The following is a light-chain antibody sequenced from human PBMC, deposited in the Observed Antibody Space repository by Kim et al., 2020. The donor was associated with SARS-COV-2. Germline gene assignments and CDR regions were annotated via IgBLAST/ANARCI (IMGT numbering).Light chain of an antibody. CDR2: AAS. CDR1: QSISSH. J-gene: IGKJ1*01. CDR3: QQSYSTPPWT. Sequence: DIQMTQSPSSLSTSVGDRVTITCRASQSISSHLNWYQQKPGKAPKLLIYAASNLQSGVPSRFSGSGSGTDFTLTISSLQPEDFATYYCQQSYSTPPWTFGQGTKVDIK. V-gene: IGKV1-39*01.